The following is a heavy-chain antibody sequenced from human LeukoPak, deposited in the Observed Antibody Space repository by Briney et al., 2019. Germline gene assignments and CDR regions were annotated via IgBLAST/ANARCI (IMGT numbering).Heavy chain of an antibody. V-gene: IGHV3-7*01. CDR1: GFKFRKYW. CDR2: INQDGSEK. CDR3: ARPELPGWSVLFDF. Sequence: PGGSLRLSCAASGFKFRKYWMSWVRQAPGKGLEWVANINQDGSEKYYADSVKGRFTISRDNAGNSLSLQMNSLRAEDTAVYYCARPELPGWSVLFDFWGQGTLVTVSS. J-gene: IGHJ4*02. D-gene: IGHD2-15*01.